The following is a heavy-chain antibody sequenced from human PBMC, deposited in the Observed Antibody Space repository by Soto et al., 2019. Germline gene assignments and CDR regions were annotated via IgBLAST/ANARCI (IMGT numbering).Heavy chain of an antibody. CDR2: ISSSSSYI. J-gene: IGHJ3*02. Sequence: GGSLRLSCAASGFTFSSYSMNWVRQAPGKGLEWVSSISSSSSYIYYADSVKGRFTISRDNAKNSLYLQMNSLRAEDTAVYYCARDGGGGYQLHDAFDIWGQGTMVTVSS. V-gene: IGHV3-21*01. CDR1: GFTFSSYS. CDR3: ARDGGGGYQLHDAFDI. D-gene: IGHD2-2*01.